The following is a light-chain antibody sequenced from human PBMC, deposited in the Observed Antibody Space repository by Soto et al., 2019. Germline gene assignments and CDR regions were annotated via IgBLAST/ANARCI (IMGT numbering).Light chain of an antibody. CDR1: SSDVGGYNY. CDR3: SSYTTSGTPV. CDR2: EVS. V-gene: IGLV2-14*01. Sequence: QSALTQPASVSGSPGQTITISCTGTSSDVGGYNYLSWYQQHPGKAPKVMIYEVSNRPSGVSNRFSGSKSGNTASLTISGLQAEDDADYFCSSYTTSGTPVFGGGTKVTVL. J-gene: IGLJ3*02.